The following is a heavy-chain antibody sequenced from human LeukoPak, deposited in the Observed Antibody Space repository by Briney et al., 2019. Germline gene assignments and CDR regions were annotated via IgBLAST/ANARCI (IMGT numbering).Heavy chain of an antibody. Sequence: GGSLRLSCAASGFTFSNYCMSWVRQAPGKGLEWVVNIKQDGSEKYYVDFGKGRFTISRDNAKNSPYLQMNSLRAEDTAVYYCAKDLLPYYYDSSGSTDAFDIWGQGTMVTVSS. CDR3: AKDLLPYYYDSSGSTDAFDI. D-gene: IGHD3-22*01. CDR1: GFTFSNYC. J-gene: IGHJ3*02. CDR2: IKQDGSEK. V-gene: IGHV3-7*03.